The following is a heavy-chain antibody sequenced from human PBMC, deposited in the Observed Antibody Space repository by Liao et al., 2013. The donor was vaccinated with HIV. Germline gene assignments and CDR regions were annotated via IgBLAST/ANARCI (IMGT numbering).Heavy chain of an antibody. CDR1: GGSISSFQ. V-gene: IGHV4-4*07. CDR3: ARGAGYASGWYVSPFDS. CDR2: IYSNGNT. J-gene: IGHJ4*02. Sequence: QVQLQESGPGLVKPSETLPLTCTVSGGSISSFQWNWIRQPAGKGLEWIGRIYSNGNTNYNPSLKGRVTISVDTSKNQLSLKVTSVTVADTAVYYCARGAGYASGWYVSPFDSWGQGTLVAVSS. D-gene: IGHD6-19*01.